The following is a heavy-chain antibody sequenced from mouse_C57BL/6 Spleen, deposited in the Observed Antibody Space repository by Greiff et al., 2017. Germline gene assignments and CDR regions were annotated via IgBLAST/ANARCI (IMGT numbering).Heavy chain of an antibody. J-gene: IGHJ3*01. Sequence: EVQLQQSGPELVKPGASVKIPCKASGYTFTDYNMDWVKQSHGKSLEWIGDINPNNGGTNYNQKFKGKATLTVDKSSSPAYMELRSLTAEDTAFYYCARGLLPFAYWGQGTLVTVSA. CDR3: ARGLLPFAY. D-gene: IGHD2-3*01. CDR2: INPNNGGT. CDR1: GYTFTDYN. V-gene: IGHV1-18*01.